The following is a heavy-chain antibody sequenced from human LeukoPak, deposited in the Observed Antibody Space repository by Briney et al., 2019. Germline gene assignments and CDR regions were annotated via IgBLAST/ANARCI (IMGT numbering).Heavy chain of an antibody. D-gene: IGHD3-16*01. CDR3: ARLGGSPPYFDY. Sequence: GGSLRLSCAASGFSFSGSAIHWVRQASGKGLEWVGHIRRKGNDYATAYTASVKGRFTTSRDDSKNTAFLQMDSLKTEDTAVYFCARLGGSPPYFDYWGQGTLVTVSS. V-gene: IGHV3-73*01. CDR2: IRRKGNDYAT. J-gene: IGHJ4*02. CDR1: GFSFSGSA.